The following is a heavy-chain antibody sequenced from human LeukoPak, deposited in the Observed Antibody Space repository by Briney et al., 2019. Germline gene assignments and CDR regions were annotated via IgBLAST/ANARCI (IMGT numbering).Heavy chain of an antibody. Sequence: ASVKVSCKASGYTFTSYGISWVRQAPGQGLEWMGWISAYNGNTNYAQKLQGRVTMTTDTSTSTAYMELRCLRSDDTAVYYCARDSYYDFWSGYYTGPWFDPWGQGTLVTVSS. D-gene: IGHD3-3*01. CDR1: GYTFTSYG. V-gene: IGHV1-18*01. CDR2: ISAYNGNT. J-gene: IGHJ5*02. CDR3: ARDSYYDFWSGYYTGPWFDP.